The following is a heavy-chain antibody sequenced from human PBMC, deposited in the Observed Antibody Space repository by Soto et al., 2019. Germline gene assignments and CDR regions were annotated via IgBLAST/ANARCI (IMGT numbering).Heavy chain of an antibody. CDR3: ARHTPAISISDH. V-gene: IGHV4-38-2*02. Sequence: PSEILSLTCTVSGDSIISRYYWNWIRQPPGKGLEWIAYIYYSGSTYYNPSLKSRVTISVDTSKNQFSLKLSSVTAADTAVYYCARHTPAISISDHWGQGTLVNVSS. CDR1: GDSIISRYY. CDR2: IYYSGST. D-gene: IGHD2-15*01. J-gene: IGHJ4*02.